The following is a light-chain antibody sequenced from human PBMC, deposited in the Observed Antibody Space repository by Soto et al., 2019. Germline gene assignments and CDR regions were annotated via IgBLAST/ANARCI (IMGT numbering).Light chain of an antibody. CDR3: QQSYTTPYT. V-gene: IGKV1-39*01. Sequence: DIQMTQSPSSLSASIGDRVTITCRASQRISNYFNWYQQKPGKAPELLIYGASNLQSGVSSRFSGSGSGTEFTLTISSLQPEDVATYYCQQSYTTPYTFGQGTKLQI. CDR2: GAS. J-gene: IGKJ2*01. CDR1: QRISNY.